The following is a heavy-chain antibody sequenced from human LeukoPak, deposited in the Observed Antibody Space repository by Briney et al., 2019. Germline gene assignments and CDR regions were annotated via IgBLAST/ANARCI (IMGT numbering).Heavy chain of an antibody. D-gene: IGHD2/OR15-2a*01. Sequence: PAGSLRLSCAASGFTFSSYGMHWVRQAPGKVLEWVAVISYDGSNKYYADSVKGRFTISRDNSKNTLYLQMNSLRAEDTTIYYCAREGPRGNSQFDYWGQGTLVTVSS. J-gene: IGHJ4*02. CDR2: ISYDGSNK. V-gene: IGHV3-30*03. CDR1: GFTFSSYG. CDR3: AREGPRGNSQFDY.